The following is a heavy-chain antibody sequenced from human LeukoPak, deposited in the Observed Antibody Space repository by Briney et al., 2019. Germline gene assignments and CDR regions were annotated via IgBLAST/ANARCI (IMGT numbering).Heavy chain of an antibody. CDR1: GYTFTGYY. CDR3: ARSLRVVVAATRDDAFDI. D-gene: IGHD2-15*01. V-gene: IGHV1-2*02. CDR2: INPNSGGT. J-gene: IGHJ3*02. Sequence: ASVKVSCKASGYTFTGYYMHWVRQAPGQGLEWMGWINPNSGGTNYAQKFQGRVTMTRDTSISTAYMELSRLRSDDTAVYYCARSLRVVVAATRDDAFDIWSQGTMVTVSS.